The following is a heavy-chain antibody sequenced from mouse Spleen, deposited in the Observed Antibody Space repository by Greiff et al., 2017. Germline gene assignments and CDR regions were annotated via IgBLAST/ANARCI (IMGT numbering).Heavy chain of an antibody. D-gene: IGHD2-4*01. CDR3: ATSMITTGYFDY. Sequence: QVQLQQSGAELARPGASVKLSCKASGYTFTSYGISWVKQRTGQGLEWIGEIYPRSGNTYYNEKFKGKATLTADKSSSTAYMELRSLTSEDSAVYFCATSMITTGYFDYWGQGTTLTVSS. J-gene: IGHJ2*01. V-gene: IGHV1-81*01. CDR2: IYPRSGNT. CDR1: GYTFTSYG.